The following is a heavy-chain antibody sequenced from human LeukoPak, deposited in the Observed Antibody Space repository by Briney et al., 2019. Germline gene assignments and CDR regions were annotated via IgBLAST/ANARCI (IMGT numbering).Heavy chain of an antibody. D-gene: IGHD3-16*01. J-gene: IGHJ4*02. V-gene: IGHV3-20*04. CDR2: INWNGGST. CDR3: ARVMGGSTGFDY. Sequence: GRSLRLSCAASGFTFDDYGMSWVRQAPGKGLEWVSGINWNGGSTGYADSVKGRFTISRDNAKNSLYLQMNSLRAEDTALYYCARVMGGSTGFDYWGQGTLVTVSS. CDR1: GFTFDDYG.